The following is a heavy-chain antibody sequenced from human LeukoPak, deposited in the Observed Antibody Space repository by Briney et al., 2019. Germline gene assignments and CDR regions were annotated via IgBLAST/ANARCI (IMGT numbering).Heavy chain of an antibody. CDR1: GFSVSSNY. CDR3: AKGHYGSGSLYGGIDY. CDR2: IYSGGST. V-gene: IGHV3-53*01. J-gene: IGHJ4*02. D-gene: IGHD3-10*01. Sequence: GGSLRLSCAASGFSVSSNYMSWVRQAPGKGLEWVSVIYSGGSTFYADSVEGRFTISRDNSKNTLYLQMNSLRAEDTGVYYCAKGHYGSGSLYGGIDYWGQGTLVTVSS.